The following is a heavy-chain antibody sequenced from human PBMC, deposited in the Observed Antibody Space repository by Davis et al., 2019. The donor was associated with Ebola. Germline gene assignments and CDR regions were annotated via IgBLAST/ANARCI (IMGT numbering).Heavy chain of an antibody. Sequence: PGGSLRLSCAASGFTFSGHWMTWVRQAAGEGLEWVAKINGDGSEKYYMASVKDRFSISRDNAKNSVYLQLNNVKAEDTAVYRCGRFHYSGIDYWGPGRQVTVSS. D-gene: IGHD5-18*01. CDR3: GRFHYSGIDY. J-gene: IGHJ4*02. CDR2: INGDGSEK. CDR1: GFTFSGHW. V-gene: IGHV3-7*01.